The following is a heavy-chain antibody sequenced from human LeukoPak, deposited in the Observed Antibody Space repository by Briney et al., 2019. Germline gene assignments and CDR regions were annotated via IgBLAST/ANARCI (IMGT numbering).Heavy chain of an antibody. D-gene: IGHD1-26*01. CDR3: AKERFGGVGAYYYYYMDV. V-gene: IGHV3-66*01. CDR1: RFTVSSNY. Sequence: GGSLRLSCAASRFTVSSNYMSWVRQAPGKGLEWVSVIYSGGSTYYADSVKGRFTISRDNSKNTLYLQMNSLRAEDTAVYYCAKERFGGVGAYYYYYMDVWGKGTTVTISS. CDR2: IYSGGST. J-gene: IGHJ6*03.